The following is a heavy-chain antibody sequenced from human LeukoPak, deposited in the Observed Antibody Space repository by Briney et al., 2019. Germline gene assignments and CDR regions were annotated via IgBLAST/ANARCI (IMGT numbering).Heavy chain of an antibody. CDR3: ARAASYYYDSSGFDP. D-gene: IGHD3-22*01. J-gene: IGHJ5*02. Sequence: GASVKVSCKASGYTFTSYGISWVRQAPGQGLEWMGWISAYNGNTNYAQKLQGRVTMTTDTPTSTAYMELRSLRSDDTAVYYCARAASYYYDSSGFDPWGQGTLVTVSS. CDR1: GYTFTSYG. V-gene: IGHV1-18*01. CDR2: ISAYNGNT.